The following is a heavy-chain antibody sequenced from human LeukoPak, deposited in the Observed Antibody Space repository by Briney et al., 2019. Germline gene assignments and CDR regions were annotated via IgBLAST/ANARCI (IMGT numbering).Heavy chain of an antibody. CDR2: ISWNSGSI. V-gene: IGHV3-9*01. J-gene: IGHJ6*02. Sequence: GGSLRLSCAASGFTFDDYAMHWVRQAPGKGLEWVSGISWNSGSIGYADSVKGRFTISRDNSKNTLYLQMNSLRAEDTAVYYCASDAGVGATSPAPYYYYGMDVWGQGTTVTVSS. CDR1: GFTFDDYA. CDR3: ASDAGVGATSPAPYYYYGMDV. D-gene: IGHD1-26*01.